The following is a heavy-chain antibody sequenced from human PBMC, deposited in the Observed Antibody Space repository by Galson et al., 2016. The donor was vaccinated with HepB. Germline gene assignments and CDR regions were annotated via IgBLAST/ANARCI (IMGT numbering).Heavy chain of an antibody. CDR1: GFTISSNY. CDR2: FYSGGST. Sequence: SLRLSCAASGFTISSNYMSWVRQAPGKGLEWVSVFYSGGSTFYADSVKGRFTISRDNSKNTLYLDMNSLRAEDTAVYYCVRGPNSGWSEAFDIWGQGTMVTVSS. D-gene: IGHD6-19*01. CDR3: VRGPNSGWSEAFDI. V-gene: IGHV3-53*01. J-gene: IGHJ3*02.